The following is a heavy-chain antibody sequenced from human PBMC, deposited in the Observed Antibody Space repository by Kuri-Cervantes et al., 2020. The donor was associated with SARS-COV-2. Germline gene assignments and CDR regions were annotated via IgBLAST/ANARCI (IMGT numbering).Heavy chain of an antibody. V-gene: IGHV4-39*07. CDR1: GGSISSSSYY. D-gene: IGHD3-3*01. CDR2: IYYSGST. J-gene: IGHJ4*02. Sequence: GSLRLSCTVSGGSISSSSYYWGWIRQPPGKGLEWIGSIYYSGSTNYNPSLKSRVTISVDTSKNQFSLKLSSVTAADTAVYYCARDYDFGGGQGTLVTVSS. CDR3: ARDYDFG.